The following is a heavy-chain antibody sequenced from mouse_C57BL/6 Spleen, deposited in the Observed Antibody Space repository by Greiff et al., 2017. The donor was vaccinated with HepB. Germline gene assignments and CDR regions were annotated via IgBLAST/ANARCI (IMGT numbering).Heavy chain of an antibody. CDR1: GYTFTSYW. CDR2: IDPSDSET. J-gene: IGHJ4*01. Sequence: VQLQQSGAELVRPGSSVKLSCKASGYTFTSYWMHWVKQRPIQGLEWIGNIDPSDSETHYNQKFKDKATLTVDKSSSTAYMQLSSLTSAESAVYYCDSGGKLGDYAMDYWGQGTSVTVSS. V-gene: IGHV1-52*01. CDR3: DSGGKLGDYAMDY. D-gene: IGHD1-3*01.